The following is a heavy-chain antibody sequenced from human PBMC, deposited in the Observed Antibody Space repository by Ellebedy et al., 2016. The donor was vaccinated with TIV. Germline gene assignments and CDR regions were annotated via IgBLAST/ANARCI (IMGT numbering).Heavy chain of an antibody. D-gene: IGHD2-21*02. CDR3: AKWGDGKRPDF. J-gene: IGHJ4*02. CDR2: IRSTGSDK. V-gene: IGHV3-21*06. CDR1: GFTFSNYN. Sequence: GESLKISCVASGFTFSNYNMNWVRQSPGKGLEWVSSIRSTGSDKYYAQSVKGRFTISRDNAQDTLFLQMNSLRAEDTAVYYCAKWGDGKRPDFWGQGTLVTVSS.